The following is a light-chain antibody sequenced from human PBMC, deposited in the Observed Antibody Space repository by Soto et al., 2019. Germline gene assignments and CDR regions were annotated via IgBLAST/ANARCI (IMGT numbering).Light chain of an antibody. CDR1: QGISPY. Sequence: DVQMTHSPSSLSAFVGDRVTITCRASQGISPYLAWFQQKPGKVPKLLIYATSTLQSGVPSRFSGSGSGTDFTLTISSLQPEDVETYYCQKYNSAPLTFGGGTKVEIK. CDR3: QKYNSAPLT. CDR2: ATS. V-gene: IGKV1-27*01. J-gene: IGKJ4*01.